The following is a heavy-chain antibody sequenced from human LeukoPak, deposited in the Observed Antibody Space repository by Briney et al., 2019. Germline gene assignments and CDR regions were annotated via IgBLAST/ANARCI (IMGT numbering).Heavy chain of an antibody. Sequence: ASVKVSCKTSGYTFTSNGISWVRQAPGQGLEWMGWISGYNAKTNYLQKFQGRVTMTIDTSTTTVYMELRSLRSDDTAVYYCARPRVAGSPDYWGQGTLVTVSS. D-gene: IGHD6-19*01. V-gene: IGHV1-18*01. CDR1: GYTFTSNG. J-gene: IGHJ4*02. CDR2: ISGYNAKT. CDR3: ARPRVAGSPDY.